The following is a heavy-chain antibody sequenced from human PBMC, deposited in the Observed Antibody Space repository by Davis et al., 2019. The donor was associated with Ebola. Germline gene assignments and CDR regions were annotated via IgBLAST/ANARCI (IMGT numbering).Heavy chain of an antibody. CDR1: GFTFSSYW. CDR2: INPDGSFT. CDR3: ARSSYQPDY. J-gene: IGHJ4*02. Sequence: PGGSLRLSCAAFGFTFSSYWMHWVRQAPGKGLVWVSRINPDGSFTDYADSVKGRFSISRDSTSNTLYLQMNGLRAEDTAVYYCARSSYQPDYWGQGTLATVSS. D-gene: IGHD2-2*01. V-gene: IGHV3-74*01.